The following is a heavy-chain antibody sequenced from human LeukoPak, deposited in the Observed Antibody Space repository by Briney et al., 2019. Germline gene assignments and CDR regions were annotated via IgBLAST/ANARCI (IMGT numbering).Heavy chain of an antibody. V-gene: IGHV4-4*07. Sequence: PSETLSLTCTVSGGSISNYYWSWIRQSAGKGLEWIGRIHSSGSTNFNPSLRSRVTMSADTSKHQFSLWLTSVAAADTALYYCARGIATITQDSFDVWGLGTKVTVSS. D-gene: IGHD1-26*01. CDR3: ARGIATITQDSFDV. J-gene: IGHJ3*01. CDR1: GGSISNYY. CDR2: IHSSGST.